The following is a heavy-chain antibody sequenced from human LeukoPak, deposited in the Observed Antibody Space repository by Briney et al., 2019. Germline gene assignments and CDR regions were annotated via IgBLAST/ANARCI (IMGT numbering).Heavy chain of an antibody. CDR2: IYSGGST. CDR3: ARDSGGSGDY. V-gene: IGHV3-53*01. CDR1: GFTFSNYA. J-gene: IGHJ4*02. D-gene: IGHD1-26*01. Sequence: GGSLRLSCAASGFTFSNYAMNWVRQAPGKGLEWVSVIYSGGSTYYADSVKGRFTISRDNSKNTLYLQMNSLRAEDTAVYYCARDSGGSGDYWGQGTLVTVSS.